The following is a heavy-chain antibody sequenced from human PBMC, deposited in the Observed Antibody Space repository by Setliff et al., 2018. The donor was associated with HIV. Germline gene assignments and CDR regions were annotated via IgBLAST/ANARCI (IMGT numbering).Heavy chain of an antibody. CDR1: GFIFSKYS. Sequence: GESLKISCVGSGFIFSKYSLTWVRQAPGKGLEWISHISSGATTIDYADSVKGRFTISRDDANNSLYLQMNSLRAEDTAVYFCARDRDQGYSSGWPRDWGQGTLVTVSS. CDR2: ISSGATTI. D-gene: IGHD6-19*01. CDR3: ARDRDQGYSSGWPRD. J-gene: IGHJ4*02. V-gene: IGHV3-11*04.